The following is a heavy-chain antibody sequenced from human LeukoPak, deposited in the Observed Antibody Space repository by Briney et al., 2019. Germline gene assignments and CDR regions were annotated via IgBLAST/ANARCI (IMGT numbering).Heavy chain of an antibody. V-gene: IGHV4-59*01. J-gene: IGHJ6*03. CDR1: GGSISTYC. Sequence: SETLSLTCTVSGGSISTYCWTWVRQPPGKGLEWIGYIYYSGSTNYNPSLKSRVTISVDTSKNQFSLKLSSVTAADTAVYYCARDGLWFGENYMDVWCKGTTVTVSS. CDR2: IYYSGST. CDR3: ARDGLWFGENYMDV. D-gene: IGHD3-10*01.